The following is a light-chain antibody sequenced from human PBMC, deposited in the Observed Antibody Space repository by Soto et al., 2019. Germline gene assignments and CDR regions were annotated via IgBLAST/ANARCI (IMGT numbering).Light chain of an antibody. CDR1: QSVSSRY. J-gene: IGKJ2*01. V-gene: IGKV3-20*01. CDR3: QQYDSTPYT. Sequence: EIVLTQSPGTLSLSPGERATLSCRARQSVSSRYLAWYQQKPGQAPRLLIYCASNRATGIPDRFRGTGSGTDFTPPISSLEHEDYAAYYCQQYDSTPYTFGLGTKVDI. CDR2: CAS.